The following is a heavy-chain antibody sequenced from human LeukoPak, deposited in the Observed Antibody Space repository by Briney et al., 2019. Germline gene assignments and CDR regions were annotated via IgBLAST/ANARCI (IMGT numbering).Heavy chain of an antibody. V-gene: IGHV1-18*01. CDR1: GYTFTNYG. CDR3: ARVSVTMIVVVTRGYAFDI. CDR2: ISAYNGNT. D-gene: IGHD3-22*01. Sequence: ASVKVSCKASGYTFTNYGISWVRQAPGQGLEWMGWISAYNGNTNYAQKLQGRVTMTTDTSTSTAYMELRSLRSDDTAVYYCARVSVTMIVVVTRGYAFDIWGQGTMVTVAS. J-gene: IGHJ3*02.